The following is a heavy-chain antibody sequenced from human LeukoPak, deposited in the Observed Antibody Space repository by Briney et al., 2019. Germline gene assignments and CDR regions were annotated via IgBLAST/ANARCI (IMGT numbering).Heavy chain of an antibody. CDR2: IYYSGST. CDR1: GGSISSYY. CDR3: ARSGDYVWGSYIRDLYYFDY. Sequence: PSETLSLTCTVSGGSISSYYWSWIRQPPGKALEWIGYIYYSGSTNYNPSLKSRVTISVDTSKNQFSLKLSSVTAADTAVYYCARSGDYVWGSYIRDLYYFDYWGQGTLVTVSS. J-gene: IGHJ4*02. D-gene: IGHD3-16*01. V-gene: IGHV4-59*08.